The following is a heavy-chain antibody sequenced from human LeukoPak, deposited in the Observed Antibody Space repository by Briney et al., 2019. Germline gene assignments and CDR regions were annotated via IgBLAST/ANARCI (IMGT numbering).Heavy chain of an antibody. CDR1: GGTFSSYA. J-gene: IGHJ6*03. V-gene: IGHV1-69*11. CDR3: ASSAAIWSNYYYYMDV. Sequence: ALVKVSCKSSGGTFSSYAISWVRQAPGQGLEWMGRIIPILGTANYAQKFQGRVTITTDESTSTAYMELSSLRSEDTAVYYCASSAAIWSNYYYYMDVWGKGTTVTVSS. D-gene: IGHD2-2*01. CDR2: IIPILGTA.